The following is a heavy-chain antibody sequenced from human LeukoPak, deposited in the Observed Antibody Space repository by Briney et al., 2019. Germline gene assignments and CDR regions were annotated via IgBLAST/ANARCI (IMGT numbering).Heavy chain of an antibody. J-gene: IGHJ5*02. V-gene: IGHV4-39*06. Sequence: ASETLSLTCTVSGGSISSSSYYWGWIRQPPGKGLEWIGIIYYSGSTYYNPSLKSRVTLSVDTSKNQFPLKLSSVTAADTAVYYCARGQVAATGNWFDPWGQGTLVTVSS. CDR3: ARGQVAATGNWFDP. CDR1: GGSISSSSYY. D-gene: IGHD2-15*01. CDR2: IYYSGST.